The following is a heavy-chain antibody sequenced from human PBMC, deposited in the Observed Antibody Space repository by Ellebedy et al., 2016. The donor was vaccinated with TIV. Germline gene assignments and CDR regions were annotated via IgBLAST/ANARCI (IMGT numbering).Heavy chain of an antibody. CDR1: GFTFDDYA. Sequence: GGSLRLSCEASGFTFDDYAMHWVRQAPGKGLEWVSGIYTDDSTYYADSVKGRFTISRDNSKNTLYLQMNSLRTEDTAVYYCARASFYDVDLSGWYFDLWGRGTLITVSS. CDR3: ARASFYDVDLSGWYFDL. J-gene: IGHJ2*01. V-gene: IGHV3-66*01. D-gene: IGHD3-10*02. CDR2: IYTDDST.